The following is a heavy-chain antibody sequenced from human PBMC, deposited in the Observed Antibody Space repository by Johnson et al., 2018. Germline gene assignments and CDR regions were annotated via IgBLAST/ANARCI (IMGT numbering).Heavy chain of an antibody. CDR2: IYYSGST. J-gene: IGHJ6*02. V-gene: IGHV4-59*01. CDR3: ASSLPPSTYYFDAMDV. Sequence: QVQLQESGPGLVKPSETLSLTCTVSGGSISSFYWSWIRQPPGKGLEWIGYIYYSGSTNYNPSLKSRVSISVDTSKNQFSLKLSSVTAADTAVYYCASSLPPSTYYFDAMDVWGQGTTVTVCS. CDR1: GGSISSFY.